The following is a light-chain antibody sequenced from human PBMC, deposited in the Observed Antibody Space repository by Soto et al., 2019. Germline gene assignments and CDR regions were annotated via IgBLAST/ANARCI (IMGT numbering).Light chain of an antibody. Sequence: QSALTQPRSVSGSPGQSVTISCTGTSSDVGGYNYVSWYRHHPGKAPKLMIYEVSKRPSGVPDRFSGSKSGNTASLTVSGLQAEDEADYYCSSYSGTNYHYVFGTGTKVTVL. CDR2: EVS. CDR1: SSDVGGYNY. CDR3: SSYSGTNYHYV. J-gene: IGLJ1*01. V-gene: IGLV2-8*01.